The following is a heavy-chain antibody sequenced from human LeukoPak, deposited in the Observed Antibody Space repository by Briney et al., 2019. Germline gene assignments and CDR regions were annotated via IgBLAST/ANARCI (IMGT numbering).Heavy chain of an antibody. Sequence: PGGSLRLSCAASGFTFSSYSMNWVRQAPGKGLEWVSSISSSSSYIYYADSVKGRFTISRDNAKNSLYLQMNSLRAEDTAVYYCARDVRYCSGGSCPTGYYSDYWGQGTLVTVSS. CDR2: ISSSSSYI. J-gene: IGHJ4*02. CDR1: GFTFSSYS. D-gene: IGHD2-15*01. CDR3: ARDVRYCSGGSCPTGYYSDY. V-gene: IGHV3-21*01.